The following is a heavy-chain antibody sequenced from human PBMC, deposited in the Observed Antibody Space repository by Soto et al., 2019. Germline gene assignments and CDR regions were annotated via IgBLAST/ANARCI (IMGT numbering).Heavy chain of an antibody. CDR1: GFTFSDYY. D-gene: IGHD6-19*01. Sequence: PGGSLRLCCAASGFTFSDYYMSWIRQAPGKGLEWVSYITSSGSTIYYADSVKGRFTISRDNAKNSLYLQMNSLRAEDTAVYYCARENEQWVAADNWGQGTLVTVSS. CDR3: ARENEQWVAADN. J-gene: IGHJ4*02. CDR2: ITSSGSTI. V-gene: IGHV3-11*01.